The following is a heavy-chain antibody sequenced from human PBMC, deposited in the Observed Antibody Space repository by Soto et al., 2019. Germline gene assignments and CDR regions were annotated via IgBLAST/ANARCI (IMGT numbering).Heavy chain of an antibody. CDR2: IYHIGSP. J-gene: IGHJ5*02. CDR3: VRDRAMDSSGHWFDT. Sequence: LSLTCTVSGRSVSSGGYYWTWIRQHPGRGLEWIGYIYHIGSPYYNPSLESRVTISLDTSKNQFSLNLTSVTAADTAIYYCVRDRAMDSSGHWFDTWGQGTLVTVSS. CDR1: GRSVSSGGYY. V-gene: IGHV4-31*03. D-gene: IGHD6-19*01.